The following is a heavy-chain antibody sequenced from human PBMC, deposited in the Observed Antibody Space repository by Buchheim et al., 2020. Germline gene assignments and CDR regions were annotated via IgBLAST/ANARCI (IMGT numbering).Heavy chain of an antibody. CDR1: GYTFTSYG. CDR3: ARGGNYYDRSGYPTNYYYYGMDV. V-gene: IGHV1-18*01. D-gene: IGHD3-22*01. CDR2: ISAYNGNT. Sequence: QVQLVQSGAEVKKPGASVKVSCEASGYTFTSYGIGWVRQAPGQGLEWMGWISAYNGNTNFAQRVQGRVTMTTDTSTSTAYMELRSLRSDDTAVYYCARGGNYYDRSGYPTNYYYYGMDVWGQGTT. J-gene: IGHJ6*02.